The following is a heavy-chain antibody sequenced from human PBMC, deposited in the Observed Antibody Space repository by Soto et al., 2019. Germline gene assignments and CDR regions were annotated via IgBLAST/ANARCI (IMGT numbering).Heavy chain of an antibody. D-gene: IGHD3-9*01. J-gene: IGHJ4*02. Sequence: GGSLRLSCAASGFTFSSYSMNWVRQAPGKGLEWVSSISSSSSYIYYADSVKGRFTISRDNAKNSLYLQMNSLRAEDTAVYYCARDYDILTGAPFDYWGQGTLVTVST. CDR2: ISSSSSYI. CDR3: ARDYDILTGAPFDY. V-gene: IGHV3-21*01. CDR1: GFTFSSYS.